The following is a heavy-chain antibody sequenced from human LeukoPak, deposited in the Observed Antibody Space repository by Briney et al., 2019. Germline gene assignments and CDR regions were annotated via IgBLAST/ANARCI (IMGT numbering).Heavy chain of an antibody. D-gene: IGHD3-3*01. J-gene: IGHJ6*04. CDR3: TRDHDFWSGPLDV. CDR1: GFTFGDYS. CDR2: IRRKGYGGTT. V-gene: IGHV3-49*03. Sequence: GRSLRLSCTGSGFTFGDYSMSWFRQAPGKGLEWVGFIRRKGYGGTTEYAASVKGRFTISRDDPKSTAYLQMNSLKTEDTAVYYCTRDHDFWSGPLDVWGTGTTVTVSS.